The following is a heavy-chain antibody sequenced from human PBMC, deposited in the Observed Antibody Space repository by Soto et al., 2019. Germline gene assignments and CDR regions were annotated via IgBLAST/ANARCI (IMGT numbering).Heavy chain of an antibody. CDR2: ISGSGGST. CDR1: GFTFSSYA. Sequence: EVQLLESGGGLVQPGGSLRLSCAASGFTFSSYAMSWVHQAPGKGLEWVSAISGSGGSTYYADSVKGRFTISRDNSKNTLYLQMNSLRAEDTAVYYCAKSREGDYAPGDYWGQGTLVTVSS. D-gene: IGHD4-17*01. CDR3: AKSREGDYAPGDY. J-gene: IGHJ4*02. V-gene: IGHV3-23*01.